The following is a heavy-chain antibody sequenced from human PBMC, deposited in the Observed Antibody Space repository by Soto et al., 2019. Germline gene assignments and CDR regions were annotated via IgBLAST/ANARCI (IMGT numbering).Heavy chain of an antibody. J-gene: IGHJ4*02. Sequence: EVQLVESGGGLVQPGGSLRLSCAASGFTVSSNYMSWVRQAPGKGLEWVSVIYSGGSTYYADSVKGRFTISRDTSKKTLYLQMNSLIAEDTAVYYCARVLSCGCYYFDYWGQGTLVTVSS. CDR3: ARVLSCGCYYFDY. CDR2: IYSGGST. CDR1: GFTVSSNY. D-gene: IGHD6-19*01. V-gene: IGHV3-66*01.